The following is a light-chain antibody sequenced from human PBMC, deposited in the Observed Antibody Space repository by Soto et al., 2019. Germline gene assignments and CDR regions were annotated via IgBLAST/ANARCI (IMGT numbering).Light chain of an antibody. J-gene: IGLJ1*01. CDR1: SSDVGGYSY. CDR2: DVS. V-gene: IGLV2-14*03. CDR3: SSNTSSSPQV. Sequence: QSALTQPASVSGSPGQSITISCTGTSSDVGGYSYVSWYQQHPGKAPKLMIYDVSNRPSGVSNRFSGSKSGNTASLTISGLHAEDEADYYCSSNTSSSPQVFGTGTKLTVL.